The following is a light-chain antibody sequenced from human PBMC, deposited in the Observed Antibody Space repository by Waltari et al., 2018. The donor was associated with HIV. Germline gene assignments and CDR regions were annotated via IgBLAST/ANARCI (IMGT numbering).Light chain of an antibody. CDR3: QTWDSSTAV. Sequence: SYELTQPPSVSVSPGQTASLSCPGNKLNDQYVCWYQQKPGQSPLLVTYQNTKRPSGSHSRFSGSNSGNTATLAISGTQAMDEADYYCQTWDSSTAVFGGGTKLTVL. CDR2: QNT. CDR1: KLNDQY. J-gene: IGLJ2*01. V-gene: IGLV3-1*01.